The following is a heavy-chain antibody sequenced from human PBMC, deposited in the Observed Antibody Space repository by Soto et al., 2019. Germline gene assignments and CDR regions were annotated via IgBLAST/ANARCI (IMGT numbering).Heavy chain of an antibody. Sequence: EVQLLESGEGLEQPGGSLRLSCAASEFSFTRHAMSWVRQAPGRGLEWVSAINDNGASTWYADSVKGRFTISRDNSKNTLYLQMNSLRADDTAFYYCAKGSASSRPYYFDSWGQGTLVTVSS. CDR1: EFSFTRHA. D-gene: IGHD6-6*01. V-gene: IGHV3-23*01. J-gene: IGHJ4*02. CDR2: INDNGAST. CDR3: AKGSASSRPYYFDS.